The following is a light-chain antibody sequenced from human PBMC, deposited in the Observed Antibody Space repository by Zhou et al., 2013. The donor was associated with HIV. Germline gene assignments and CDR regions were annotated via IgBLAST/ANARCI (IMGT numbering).Light chain of an antibody. Sequence: EIVLTQSPATLSLPPGERATLSCRASQSVSSYLAWYQQKPGQTPRLLIYDASNRATGIPARFSGSGSGTDFTLTISSLEPEDFAVYYCQQYYSAPLFTFGPGTKVDIK. CDR2: DAS. CDR3: QQYYSAPLFT. V-gene: IGKV3-11*01. CDR1: QSVSSY. J-gene: IGKJ3*01.